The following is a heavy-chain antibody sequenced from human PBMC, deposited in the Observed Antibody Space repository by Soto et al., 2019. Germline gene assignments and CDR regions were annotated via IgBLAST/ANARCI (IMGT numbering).Heavy chain of an antibody. CDR2: INHSGST. J-gene: IGHJ6*02. CDR3: ARRGNVKGAARRYYYYYGMDV. Sequence: QVQLQQWGAGLLKPSETLSLTCAVYGGSFSGYYWSWIRQPPGKGLEWLGEINHSGSTNYNPSLKSRVTISVDTSKNQFSLKLSSVTAADTAVYYCARRGNVKGAARRYYYYYGMDVWGQGTTVTVSS. V-gene: IGHV4-34*01. D-gene: IGHD6-6*01. CDR1: GGSFSGYY.